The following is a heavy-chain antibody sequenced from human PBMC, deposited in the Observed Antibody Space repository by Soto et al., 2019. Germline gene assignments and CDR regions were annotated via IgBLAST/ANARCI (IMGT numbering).Heavy chain of an antibody. Sequence: ASVKVSCKTSGYTFTGYYMHWVRQAPGQGLEWMGWINPNSGGTNYAQKFQGRVTMARDTSVSTAYMELSRLRSDDTSVYYCATINADAPTWPFDYWGQGILDTLSS. CDR3: ATINADAPTWPFDY. V-gene: IGHV1-2*02. CDR1: GYTFTGYY. J-gene: IGHJ4*02. CDR2: INPNSGGT.